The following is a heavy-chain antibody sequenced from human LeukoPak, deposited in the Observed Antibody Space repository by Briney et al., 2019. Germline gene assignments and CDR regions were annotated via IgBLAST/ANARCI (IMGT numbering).Heavy chain of an antibody. CDR3: ATTTDSRDAFDI. CDR1: GYTLTELS. Sequence: GASVKVSCKVSGYTLTELSMHWVRQAPGKGLEWMGGFDPEDGETIYAQKFQGRVTMTEDTSTDTAYMELSSLGSEDTAVYYCATTTDSRDAFDIWGQGTMVTVSS. D-gene: IGHD1-14*01. V-gene: IGHV1-24*01. CDR2: FDPEDGET. J-gene: IGHJ3*02.